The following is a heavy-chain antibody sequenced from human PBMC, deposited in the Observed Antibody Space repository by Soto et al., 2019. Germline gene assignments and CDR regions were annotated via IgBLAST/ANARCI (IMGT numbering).Heavy chain of an antibody. CDR3: ANRDTWLSRTFDY. CDR2: ISSSGGST. CDR1: GFTFSSYA. D-gene: IGHD5-18*01. J-gene: IGHJ4*02. Sequence: GGSLRLSCAASGFTFSSYAMNWVRQAPGKGLEWVSTISSSGGSTYYADSVKGRFTISRDNSKNTLYVQMNSLRGEDTAIYYCANRDTWLSRTFDYWGQGTLVTVSS. V-gene: IGHV3-23*01.